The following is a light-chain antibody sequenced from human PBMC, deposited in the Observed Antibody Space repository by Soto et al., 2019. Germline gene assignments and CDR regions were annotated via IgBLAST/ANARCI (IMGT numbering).Light chain of an antibody. Sequence: DMQMTQSPSTLSASVGDRVTITCRASQSISSWLAWYQQKPGKAPKLLIYKASSLESGVPSRFSGSGSGTEFILTISSLQPDDFATYYCQQYNSSPTFGQGTKVEIK. CDR2: KAS. CDR1: QSISSW. V-gene: IGKV1-5*03. J-gene: IGKJ1*01. CDR3: QQYNSSPT.